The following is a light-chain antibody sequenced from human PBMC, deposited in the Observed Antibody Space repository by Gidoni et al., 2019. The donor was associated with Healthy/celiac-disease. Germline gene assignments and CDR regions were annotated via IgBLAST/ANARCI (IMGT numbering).Light chain of an antibody. J-gene: IGLJ3*02. Sequence: QLVLTQPPSASASLGASVTPNCTLSSPYSNYNVDWYQQRPGQGPRLVMRGGTGGIVGSKGDGTPDRFSVLGSGLNRYLTIKNIQEEDESDYHCGADHGIGSNFLWVFGGGTKLTVL. V-gene: IGLV9-49*01. CDR3: GADHGIGSNFLWV. CDR1: SPYSNYN. CDR2: GGTGGIVG.